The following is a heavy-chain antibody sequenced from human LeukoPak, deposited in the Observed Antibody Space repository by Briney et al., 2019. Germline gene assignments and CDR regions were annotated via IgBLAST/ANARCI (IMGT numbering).Heavy chain of an antibody. CDR1: GGSISSYY. D-gene: IGHD6-6*01. J-gene: IGHJ5*02. V-gene: IGHV4-59*04. Sequence: SETLSLTCTVSGGSISSYYWSWIRQPPGKGLEWIGTVYYSGSTYYNPSLRSRVTISVDTSKNQFSLKVNSVTAADTAVYYCARLVRGSGGDPWGQGTLVTVSS. CDR3: ARLVRGSGGDP. CDR2: VYYSGST.